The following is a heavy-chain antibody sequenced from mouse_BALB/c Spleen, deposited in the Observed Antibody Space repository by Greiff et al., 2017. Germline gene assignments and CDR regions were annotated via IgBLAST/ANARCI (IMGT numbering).Heavy chain of an antibody. CDR3: ASPSTMITTSYAMDY. J-gene: IGHJ4*01. V-gene: IGHV5-9-3*01. CDR2: ISSGGSYT. D-gene: IGHD2-4*01. CDR1: GFTFSSYA. Sequence: EVQLQQSGGGLVKPGGSLKLSCAASGFTFSSYAMSWVRQTPEKRLEWVATISSGGSYTYYPDSVKGRFTISRDNAKNTLYLQMSSLRSEDTAMYYCASPSTMITTSYAMDYWGQGTSVTVSS.